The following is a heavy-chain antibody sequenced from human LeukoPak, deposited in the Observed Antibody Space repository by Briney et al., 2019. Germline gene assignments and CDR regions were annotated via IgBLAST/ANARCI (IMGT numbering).Heavy chain of an antibody. V-gene: IGHV4-61*02. CDR2: IYTSGST. J-gene: IGHJ6*03. CDR1: GGSISSGSYY. D-gene: IGHD3-10*01. CDR3: ARARTSGTRYYYYYMDV. Sequence: SETLSLTCTVSGGSISSGSYYWSWIRQPAGKGLEWIGRIYTSGSTNYNPSLKGRVTISVDTSKNQFSLKLSSVTAADTAVYYCARARTSGTRYYYYYMDVWGKGTTVTISS.